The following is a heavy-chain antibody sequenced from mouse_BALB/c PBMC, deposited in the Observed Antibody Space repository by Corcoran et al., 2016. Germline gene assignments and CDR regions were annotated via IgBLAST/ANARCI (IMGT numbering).Heavy chain of an antibody. J-gene: IGHJ4*01. D-gene: IGHD2-10*02. V-gene: IGHV1-18*01. CDR2: INPNYDST. CDR1: GYTFTDYN. Sequence: EVQLQQFGAALVRPGAAGKISWKASGYTFTDYNMDWVKQSHGKSLEWIGDINPNYDSTSYNHKFKGKATLTETKSSSTAYMELRSLTSEDTAFYYCARYEYGNCAMDYWGQGTSVTVSS. CDR3: ARYEYGNCAMDY.